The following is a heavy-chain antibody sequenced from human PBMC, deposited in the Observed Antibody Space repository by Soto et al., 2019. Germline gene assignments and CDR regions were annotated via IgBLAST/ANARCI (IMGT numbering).Heavy chain of an antibody. CDR1: VEFFSNYG. CDR3: ARVFPDGWVEPGVVRGYLDT. D-gene: IGHD3-10*01. J-gene: IGHJ4*02. Sequence: QAQLVQSGAEVKEPGSSVKLSCKASVEFFSNYGISWVRQAPGQGLEWMGGIIPIFGTISNAEKFQGRVTIPADESTNTVYMELRNLRSADTALYFCARVFPDGWVEPGVVRGYLDTWGRGTLVTVSS. CDR2: IIPIFGTI. V-gene: IGHV1-69*01.